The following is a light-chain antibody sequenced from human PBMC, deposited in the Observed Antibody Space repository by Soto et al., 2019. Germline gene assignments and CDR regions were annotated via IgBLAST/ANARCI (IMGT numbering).Light chain of an antibody. V-gene: IGKV1-33*01. CDR1: HDISNF. J-gene: IGKJ2*01. CDR3: QQYDNVPPNT. Sequence: DIQVTQSPSSLSASVGDSVTITCQTSHDISNFLNWYQQKPGKVPKLLLYDASKLEAGVPSTFSGIGSCKDFTFTISSLQAEDFATYYCQQYDNVPPNTFGQGTKLEIK. CDR2: DAS.